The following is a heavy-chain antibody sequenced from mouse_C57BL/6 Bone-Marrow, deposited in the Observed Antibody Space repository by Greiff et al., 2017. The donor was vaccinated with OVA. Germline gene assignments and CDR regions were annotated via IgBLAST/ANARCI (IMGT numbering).Heavy chain of an antibody. D-gene: IGHD1-1*01. CDR1: GYTFTSYW. CDR3: ARGIDGSTSYWYFDG. Sequence: VQLQQPGAELVRPGSSVKLSCKASGYTFTSYWMHWVKQRPIQGLEWIGNIDPSDSETHYNQKFKDKATLTVDKSSSTAYMQLSSLTSEDAAVYYCARGIDGSTSYWYFDGWGTGTTVTVSS. CDR2: IDPSDSET. J-gene: IGHJ1*03. V-gene: IGHV1-52*01.